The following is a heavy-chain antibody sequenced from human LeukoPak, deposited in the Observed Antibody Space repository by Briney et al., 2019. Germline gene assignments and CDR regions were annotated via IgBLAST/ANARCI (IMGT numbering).Heavy chain of an antibody. D-gene: IGHD6-13*01. CDR2: IIPILGIA. CDR3: ASSPSSWHGVDY. Sequence: GASVKVSCKASGRTFSSYAISWVRQAPGQGLEWMGRIIPILGIANYAQKFQGRVTITADKSTSTAYMELSSLRSEDTAVYYCASSPSSWHGVDYWGQGTLVTVSS. CDR1: GRTFSSYA. J-gene: IGHJ4*02. V-gene: IGHV1-69*04.